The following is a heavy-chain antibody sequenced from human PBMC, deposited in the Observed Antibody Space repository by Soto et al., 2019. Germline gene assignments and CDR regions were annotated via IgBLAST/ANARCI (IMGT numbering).Heavy chain of an antibody. V-gene: IGHV3-53*01. CDR3: AKDLGPLKLLNYVFYGLDV. J-gene: IGHJ6*02. Sequence: PGGSLRLCCNASGFTVSSSYMSWVRQAPGMGLEWVAVIESGGTAHYADSVKGRFTISRDNPNNIIYLQLHTLRAEDTAVYYCAKDLGPLKLLNYVFYGLDVWGQGTTVTVSS. CDR2: IESGGTA. CDR1: GFTVSSSY. D-gene: IGHD2-21*02.